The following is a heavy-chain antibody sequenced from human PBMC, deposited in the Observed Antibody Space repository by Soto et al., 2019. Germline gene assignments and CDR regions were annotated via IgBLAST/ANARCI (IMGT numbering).Heavy chain of an antibody. CDR3: AADNYYYDSSGYITDY. D-gene: IGHD3-22*01. CDR1: GFTFTSSA. V-gene: IGHV1-58*01. CDR2: IVVGSGNT. Sequence: ASVKVSCKASGFTFTSSAVQWVRQARGQRLEWIGWIVVGSGNTNYAQKFQERVTITRDMSTSTAYMELSSLRSEDTAVYYCAADNYYYDSSGYITDYWGQGTLVTVSS. J-gene: IGHJ4*02.